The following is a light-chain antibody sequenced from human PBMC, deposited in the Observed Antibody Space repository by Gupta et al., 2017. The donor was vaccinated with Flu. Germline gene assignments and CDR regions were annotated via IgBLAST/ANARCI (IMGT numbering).Light chain of an antibody. Sequence: QSVLTQPPSASGTPGQRVTISCSGSSSNIGSNYVYWYQQLPGTAPKLLIYRNNQRPSGVPDRFSGSKSGTSASLAISGLRSEDEADYYCAAWDDNLQGVFGGGTKLTVL. CDR1: SSNIGSNY. CDR3: AAWDDNLQGV. V-gene: IGLV1-47*01. CDR2: RNN. J-gene: IGLJ3*02.